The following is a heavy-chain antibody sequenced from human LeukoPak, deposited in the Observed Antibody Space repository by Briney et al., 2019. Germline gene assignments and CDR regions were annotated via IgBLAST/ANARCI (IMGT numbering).Heavy chain of an antibody. V-gene: IGHV4-59*08. J-gene: IGHJ4*02. CDR1: GGSISSYY. D-gene: IGHD6-13*01. CDR3: ASGPDSSSWYNFDY. CDR2: IYYSGST. Sequence: SETPSLTCTVSGGSISSYYWSWIRQPPGKGLEWIGYIYYSGSTNYNPSLKSRVTISVDTSKNQFSLKLSSVTAADTAVYYCASGPDSSSWYNFDYWGQGTLVTVSS.